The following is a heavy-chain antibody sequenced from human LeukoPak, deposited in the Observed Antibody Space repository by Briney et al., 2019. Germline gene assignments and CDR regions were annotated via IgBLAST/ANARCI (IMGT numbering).Heavy chain of an antibody. J-gene: IGHJ4*02. CDR2: IRYDGSNK. V-gene: IGHV3-30*02. Sequence: GGSLRLSCAASGFTFSSYSMNWVRQAPGKGLEWVAFIRYDGSNKYYADSVKGRFTISRDNSKNTLYLQMNSLRAEDTAVYYCAKDDFWSGYYPHDYWGQGTLVTVSS. D-gene: IGHD3-3*01. CDR1: GFTFSSYS. CDR3: AKDDFWSGYYPHDY.